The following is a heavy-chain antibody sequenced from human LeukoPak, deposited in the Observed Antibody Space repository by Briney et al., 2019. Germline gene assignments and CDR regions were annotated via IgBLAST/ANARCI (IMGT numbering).Heavy chain of an antibody. CDR3: ARDPVGYDYVWGSSYYFDY. CDR1: GFTFSSYS. J-gene: IGHJ4*02. CDR2: ISSSSSYI. Sequence: PGGSLRLSCAASGFTFSSYSMNWVRQAPGKGLEWASSISSSSSYIYYADSVKGRFTISRDNAKNSLYLQMNSLRAEDTAVYYCARDPVGYDYVWGSSYYFDYWGQGTLVTVSS. V-gene: IGHV3-21*01. D-gene: IGHD3-16*01.